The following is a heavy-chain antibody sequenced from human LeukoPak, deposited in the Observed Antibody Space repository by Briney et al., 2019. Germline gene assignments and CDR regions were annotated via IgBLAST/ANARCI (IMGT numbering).Heavy chain of an antibody. CDR3: AKDAQRGFDYSNSLEY. J-gene: IGHJ4*02. D-gene: IGHD4-11*01. CDR1: GFIFNHHA. CDR2: IWSDKSNK. Sequence: GSLRLSCAASGFIFNHHAMHWVRQAPGKGLEWVAVIWSDKSNKFYADSVRGRFTISRDDSRKTVYLQMDTMTVEDTAVYYCAKDAQRGFDYSNSLEYWGQGALVTVAS. V-gene: IGHV3-33*06.